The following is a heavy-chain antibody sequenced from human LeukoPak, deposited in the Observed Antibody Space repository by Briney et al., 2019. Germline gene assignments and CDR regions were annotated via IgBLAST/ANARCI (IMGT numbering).Heavy chain of an antibody. J-gene: IGHJ6*03. D-gene: IGHD2-2*01. Sequence: ASVKVSCKASGYTFTSYDINWVRQATGQGLEWMGWMNLNSGNTGYAQKFQGRVTITRNTSISTAYIELSRLRSEDTAVYYCARVCESIVVLPAAMRNYYYYMDVWGKGTTVTVSS. CDR2: MNLNSGNT. CDR1: GYTFTSYD. CDR3: ARVCESIVVLPAAMRNYYYYMDV. V-gene: IGHV1-8*03.